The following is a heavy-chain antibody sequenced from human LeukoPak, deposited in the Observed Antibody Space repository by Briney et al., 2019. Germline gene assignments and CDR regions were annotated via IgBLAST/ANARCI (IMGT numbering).Heavy chain of an antibody. D-gene: IGHD6-19*01. CDR2: IKLDGSEK. CDR3: AKDSLSGWYQYFDY. Sequence: PGGSLRLSCVASGFTFGKYWMSWVRQAPGKGLEWVANIKLDGSEKNYVDSVKGRFTISRDNSKNTLYLQMNSLRAEDTAVYYCAKDSLSGWYQYFDYWGQGTLVTVSS. V-gene: IGHV3-7*03. CDR1: GFTFGKYW. J-gene: IGHJ4*02.